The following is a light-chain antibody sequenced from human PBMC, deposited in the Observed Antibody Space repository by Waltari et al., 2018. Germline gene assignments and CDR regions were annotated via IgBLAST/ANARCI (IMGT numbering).Light chain of an antibody. CDR2: GAS. J-gene: IGKJ1*01. CDR1: QSVGRT. CDR3: QHYLRLPVA. V-gene: IGKV3-20*01. Sequence: ERAIVSCRASQSVGRTLAWYKQKPGQAPRLLIYGASNRATGIPDRFIGSGFGTEFSLTISGLEPEDSAVYYCQHYLRLPVAFGQGTKVEIK.